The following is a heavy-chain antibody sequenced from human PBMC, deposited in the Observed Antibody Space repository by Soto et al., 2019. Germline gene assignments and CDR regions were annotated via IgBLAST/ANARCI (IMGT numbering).Heavy chain of an antibody. V-gene: IGHV3-30-3*01. D-gene: IGHD2-21*02. J-gene: IGHJ4*02. Sequence: QVQLVESGGGVVQAGRSLRLSCAASGFTFSNYVMAWVRQAPGKGPEWVAVISYDGSDESYPDSVKGRFTISRDNSKNMLYLQMNSLRAEDTAVYYCARGLYCGVDCYGPFDYWGQGTLVTVSS. CDR2: ISYDGSDE. CDR1: GFTFSNYV. CDR3: ARGLYCGVDCYGPFDY.